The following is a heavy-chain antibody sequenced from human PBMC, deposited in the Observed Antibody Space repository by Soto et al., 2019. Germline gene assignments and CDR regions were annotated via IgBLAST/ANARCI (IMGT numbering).Heavy chain of an antibody. CDR3: GRDTSGGSYPPLVVFDI. Sequence: GGSLRLSCAASGFTFSSYSMNWVRQAPGKGLEWVSSISSSSSYIYYADSVKGRFTISRDNAKNSLYLQMNSLRAEDTAVYYCGRDTSGGSYPPLVVFDIGGQGKMVTVSS. J-gene: IGHJ3*02. CDR2: ISSSSSYI. V-gene: IGHV3-21*01. CDR1: GFTFSSYS. D-gene: IGHD1-26*01.